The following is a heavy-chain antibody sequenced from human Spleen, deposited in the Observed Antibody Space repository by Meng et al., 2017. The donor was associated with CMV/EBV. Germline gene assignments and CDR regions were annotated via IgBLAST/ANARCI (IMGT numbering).Heavy chain of an antibody. CDR2: ISSDGSDT. Sequence: GGSLRLSCAASGFTLRSYWMHWVRQVPGRGLVWVSRISSDGSDTSYVDSVKGRFTISRDNTKNTLYLQMNSLRAEDTAVYYCARGGAARYEAGGFDYWGQGTLVTVSS. CDR3: ARGGAARYEAGGFDY. V-gene: IGHV3-74*01. D-gene: IGHD6-6*01. CDR1: GFTLRSYW. J-gene: IGHJ4*02.